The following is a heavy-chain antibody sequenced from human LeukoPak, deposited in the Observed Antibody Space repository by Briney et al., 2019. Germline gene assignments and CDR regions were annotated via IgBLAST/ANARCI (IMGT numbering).Heavy chain of an antibody. Sequence: ASVKVSCKASGYTFTSYDINWVRQATGQGLEWMGWMNPNSGNTGYAQKFQGRVTMTRNTSISTAYMELSSLRSEDTAVYYCAGAPPGYSSSWYSIHYYYMDVWGKGTTVTISS. J-gene: IGHJ6*03. CDR1: GYTFTSYD. D-gene: IGHD6-13*01. V-gene: IGHV1-8*01. CDR2: MNPNSGNT. CDR3: AGAPPGYSSSWYSIHYYYMDV.